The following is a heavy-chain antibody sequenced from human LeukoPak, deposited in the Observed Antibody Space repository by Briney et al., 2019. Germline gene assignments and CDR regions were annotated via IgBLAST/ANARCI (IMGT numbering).Heavy chain of an antibody. J-gene: IGHJ5*02. CDR3: ARWGLDIVVVPAVEGYNWFDP. CDR1: GYTFTGYY. CDR2: INTNTGNP. V-gene: IGHV7-4-1*02. Sequence: ASVKVSCKASGYTFTGYYMHWVRQAPGQGLEWMGWINTNTGNPTYAQGFTGRFVFSLDTSVSTAYLQISSLKAEDTAVYYCARWGLDIVVVPAVEGYNWFDPWGQGTLVTVSS. D-gene: IGHD2-2*01.